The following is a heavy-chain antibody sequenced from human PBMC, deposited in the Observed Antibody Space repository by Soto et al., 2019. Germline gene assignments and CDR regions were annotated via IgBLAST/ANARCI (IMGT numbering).Heavy chain of an antibody. D-gene: IGHD3-3*01. CDR2: ISVYNDNT. J-gene: IGHJ4*02. Sequence: VQLVQSGAEVKKPGASVKVSCKVSGYTFTTYGITWVRQAPGQGLEWVGWISVYNDNTKYGKKVQDRVTMTTDTSTSTAYMELRSLRSDDTAVYYCARGSQNYDFWGQGTLVTVSS. V-gene: IGHV1-18*04. CDR1: GYTFTTYG. CDR3: ARGSQNYDF.